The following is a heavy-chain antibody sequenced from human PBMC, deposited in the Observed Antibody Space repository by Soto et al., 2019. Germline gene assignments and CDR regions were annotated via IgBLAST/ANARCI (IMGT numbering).Heavy chain of an antibody. V-gene: IGHV1-69*13. J-gene: IGHJ4*02. CDR2: IIPIFGTA. CDR1: GGTLSSYA. D-gene: IGHD5-12*01. CDR3: ARARSGYNPLDY. Sequence: ASVKVSCKASGGTLSSYAISWVRQAPGQGLEWMGGIIPIFGTANYAQKFQGRVTITADESTSTAYMELSSLRSEDTAVYYCARARSGYNPLDYWGQGTLVTVSS.